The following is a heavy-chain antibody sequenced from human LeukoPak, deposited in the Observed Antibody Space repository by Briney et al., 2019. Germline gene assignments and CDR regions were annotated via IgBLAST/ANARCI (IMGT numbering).Heavy chain of an antibody. V-gene: IGHV3-33*01. Sequence: SLRLSCAASGFTFSSYGMHWVRQAPGKGLEWVALIWYDGTNKYYADSVKGRFTISRDNSKNTLYLQMNSLRAEDTAVYYCARVPQWLAYYYYYYYGMDVWGQGTTVTVSS. D-gene: IGHD6-19*01. CDR3: ARVPQWLAYYYYYYYGMDV. CDR1: GFTFSSYG. J-gene: IGHJ6*02. CDR2: IWYDGTNK.